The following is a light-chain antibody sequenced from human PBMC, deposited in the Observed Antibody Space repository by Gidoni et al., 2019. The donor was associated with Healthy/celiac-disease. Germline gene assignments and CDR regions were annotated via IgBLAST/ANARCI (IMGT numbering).Light chain of an antibody. Sequence: DIQMTQSPSSLSASVGDRVTITCRASQSISSYLNWYQQKPGKAPKLLIYAASSLQSGVPSSFSGSGSGTDFTLTISSLQPEDFATYYCQQSYSTLWTFXQXTKVEIK. J-gene: IGKJ1*01. V-gene: IGKV1-39*01. CDR2: AAS. CDR3: QQSYSTLWT. CDR1: QSISSY.